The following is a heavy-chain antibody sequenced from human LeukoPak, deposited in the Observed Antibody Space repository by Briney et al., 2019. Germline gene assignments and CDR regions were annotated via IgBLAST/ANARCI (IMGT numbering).Heavy chain of an antibody. V-gene: IGHV1-2*02. D-gene: IGHD2-2*01. J-gene: IGHJ4*02. CDR2: INPNSGGT. CDR1: GYTFTGYN. CDR3: ARLKGYCSRTSCPHTFDY. Sequence: ASVTLSFTASGYTFTGYNMHWVWHAPGQGLELVGWINPNSGGTNYSHKFQGRGTITRDTSITTAYLELSRLRSDDTAVYYCARLKGYCSRTSCPHTFDYWGQGTLVTVSS.